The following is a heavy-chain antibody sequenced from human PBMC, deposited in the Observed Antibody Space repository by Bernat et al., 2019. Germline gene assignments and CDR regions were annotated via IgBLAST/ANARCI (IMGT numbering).Heavy chain of an antibody. V-gene: IGHV4-4*02. D-gene: IGHD2-15*01. Sequence: QVQLQESGPGLVKPSGTLSLTCAVSGGSISSSNWWSWVRQPPGKGLEWIGYIYYSGSTNYNPSLKSRVTISVDTSKNQFSLKLSSVTTADTAVYYCARFVVVVAATHFDYWGQGTLVTVSS. J-gene: IGHJ4*02. CDR3: ARFVVVVAATHFDY. CDR1: GGSISSSNW. CDR2: IYYSGST.